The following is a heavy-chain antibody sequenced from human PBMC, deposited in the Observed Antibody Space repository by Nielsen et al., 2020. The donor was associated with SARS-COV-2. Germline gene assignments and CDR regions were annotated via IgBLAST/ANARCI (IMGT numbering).Heavy chain of an antibody. J-gene: IGHJ6*02. CDR2: ISGSGAGT. CDR1: GFSFSTYA. V-gene: IGHV3-23*01. D-gene: IGHD3-22*01. Sequence: GESLKISCAASGFSFSTYAMSWVRQAPGKVLEWVSAISGSGAGTFYADSVKGRFTISRDNAKNSLYLQMNSLRAEDTAVYYCARDRPFYDSSGYYPNYYYGMDVWGQGTTVTVSS. CDR3: ARDRPFYDSSGYYPNYYYGMDV.